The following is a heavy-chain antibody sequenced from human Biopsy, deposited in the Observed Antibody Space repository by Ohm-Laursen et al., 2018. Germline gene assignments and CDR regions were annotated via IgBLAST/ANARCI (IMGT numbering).Heavy chain of an antibody. J-gene: IGHJ4*02. CDR2: INPNNDNT. V-gene: IGHV1-46*01. D-gene: IGHD3-22*01. CDR1: GYTFTSYY. CDR3: ARGPRGLVVITTTALYFDY. Sequence: ASVKVSCKTSGYTFTSYYLHWVRQAPGQGLEWMGRINPNNDNTAYAQKFQGRITMTKDTSTSTVYMDLSSLTFDDSAVYYCARGPRGLVVITTTALYFDYWGQGNLVTVSS.